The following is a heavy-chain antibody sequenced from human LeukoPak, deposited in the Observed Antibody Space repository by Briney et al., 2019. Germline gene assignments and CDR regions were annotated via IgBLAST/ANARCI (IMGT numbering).Heavy chain of an antibody. CDR2: ISSSSSYI. J-gene: IGHJ4*01. CDR1: GFTFSRYW. CDR3: ARQRGKDEY. V-gene: IGHV3-21*01. D-gene: IGHD4-23*01. Sequence: PGGSLRLSCAASGFTFSRYWMHWVRQAPGKGLEWVSSISSSSSYIYYADSVKGRFTISRDNAKNSLYPQMNSLRAEDTAVYYCARQRGKDEYWGQGTLVTVSS.